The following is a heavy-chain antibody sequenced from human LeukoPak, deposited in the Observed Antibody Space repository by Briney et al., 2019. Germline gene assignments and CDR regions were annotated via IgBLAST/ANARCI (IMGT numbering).Heavy chain of an antibody. Sequence: SETLSLTCTVSGGSISSSSYYWGWIRQPPGKGLEWIGSIYYSGSTYPNTSLKSRVTISVDTSKNQFSLKLNSVTAADTAVYYCAREEITVVRGVHFDYWGQGTLVTVSS. V-gene: IGHV4-39*02. CDR2: IYYSGST. D-gene: IGHD3-10*01. J-gene: IGHJ4*02. CDR1: GGSISSSSYY. CDR3: AREEITVVRGVHFDY.